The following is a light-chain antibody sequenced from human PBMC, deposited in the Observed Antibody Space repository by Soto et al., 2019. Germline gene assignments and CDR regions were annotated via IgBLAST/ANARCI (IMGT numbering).Light chain of an antibody. V-gene: IGKV3-15*01. CDR3: QQYRNWPPAWT. CDR2: GAS. J-gene: IGKJ1*01. Sequence: EIVMTQSPATLSVSPGESATLSCRASESISRNLAWYQQKPGQAPRLLVYGASTRASGVAARFSGGGSGTDFTLTISSLQYEDFAIYHCQQYRNWPPAWTFGQGTKWIS. CDR1: ESISRN.